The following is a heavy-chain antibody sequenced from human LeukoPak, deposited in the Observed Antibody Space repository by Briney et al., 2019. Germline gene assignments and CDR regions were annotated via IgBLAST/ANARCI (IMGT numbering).Heavy chain of an antibody. J-gene: IGHJ4*02. Sequence: GGSLRLSCAASGFTFSSSWMHWVRQAPGKGLVWVSRINSDGSSTSYADSVKGRFTISRDNAKNTLYLQMNSLRAEDTAVYYCARVHSEYYYDSSGYYYWGQGTLVTVSS. CDR3: ARVHSEYYYDSSGYYY. D-gene: IGHD3-22*01. CDR2: INSDGSST. V-gene: IGHV3-74*01. CDR1: GFTFSSSW.